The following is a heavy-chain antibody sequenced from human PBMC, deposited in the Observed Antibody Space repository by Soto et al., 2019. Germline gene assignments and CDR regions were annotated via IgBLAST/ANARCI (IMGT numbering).Heavy chain of an antibody. V-gene: IGHV5-51*01. J-gene: IGHJ5*02. CDR3: ARSSLRYFVYLRFPNWTDL. CDR2: IYPGDSDT. D-gene: IGHD3-9*01. CDR1: GYSFTNYW. Sequence: GEALKISCKGSGYSFTNYWIGWVRQMPGKGLEWMGIIYPGDSDTRYSPSFQGQVTISADKSISTAYLQWSSLQASDTAMYYCARSSLRYFVYLRFPNWTDLCGQGTLLTVSS.